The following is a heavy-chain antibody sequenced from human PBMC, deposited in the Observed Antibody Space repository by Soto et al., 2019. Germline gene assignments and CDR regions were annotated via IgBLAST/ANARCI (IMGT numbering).Heavy chain of an antibody. D-gene: IGHD3-9*01. CDR1: GFTFSSYA. V-gene: IGHV3-30-3*01. CDR3: ARDQWIDYDILTCYYIPNWFDP. J-gene: IGHJ5*02. CDR2: ISYDGSNK. Sequence: GGSLRLSCAASGFTFSSYAMHWVRQAPGKGLEWVAVISYDGSNKYYADSVKGRFTISRDNSKNTLYLQMNSLRAEDTAVYYCARDQWIDYDILTCYYIPNWFDPWGQGTLVTVSS.